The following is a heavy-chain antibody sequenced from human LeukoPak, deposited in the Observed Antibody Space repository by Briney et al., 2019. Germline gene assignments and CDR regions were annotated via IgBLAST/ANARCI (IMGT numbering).Heavy chain of an antibody. J-gene: IGHJ2*01. Sequence: PSETLSLTCTVSGGSISSYYWSWIRQPAGKGLEWIGRIYTSGSTNYNPSLKSRVTISVDKSKNQFSLKLSSVTAADTAVYYCARVRSQGHFDLWGRGTLVTVSS. CDR1: GGSISSYY. V-gene: IGHV4-4*07. D-gene: IGHD4-17*01. CDR2: IYTSGST. CDR3: ARVRSQGHFDL.